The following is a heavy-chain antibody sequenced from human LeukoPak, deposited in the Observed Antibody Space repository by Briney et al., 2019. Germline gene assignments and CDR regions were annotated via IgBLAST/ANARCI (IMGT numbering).Heavy chain of an antibody. CDR1: GFTFSSYA. J-gene: IGHJ4*02. CDR2: ISGSGGST. D-gene: IGHD5-12*01. CDR3: AKEGGYSGYDLTFDX. V-gene: IGHV3-23*01. Sequence: GGSLRLSCAASGFTFSSYAMSWVRQAPGKGLEWVSAISGSGGSTYYADSVKGRFTISRDNSQSTLYPQMNSLRAEDTALYYCAKEGGYSGYDLTFDXXXQGXLXTVXS.